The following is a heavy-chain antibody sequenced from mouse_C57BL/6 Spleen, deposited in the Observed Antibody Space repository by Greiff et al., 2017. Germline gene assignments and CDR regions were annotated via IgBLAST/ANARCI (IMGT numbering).Heavy chain of an antibody. CDR3: ARPEDSSGYWFAY. D-gene: IGHD3-2*02. CDR2: IHPNSGST. V-gene: IGHV1-64*01. CDR1: GYTFTSYW. Sequence: VKLQQPGAELVKPGASVTLSCKASGYTFTSYWMHWVKQRPGQGLEWIGMIHPNSGSTNYNDKFKSKATLTVDKYSSTAYMQRSSLTSEDSAVYYCARPEDSSGYWFAYWGQGTLVTVSA. J-gene: IGHJ3*01.